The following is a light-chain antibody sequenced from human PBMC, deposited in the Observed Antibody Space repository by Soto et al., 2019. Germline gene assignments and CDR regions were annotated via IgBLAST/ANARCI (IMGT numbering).Light chain of an antibody. V-gene: IGKV3-20*01. Sequence: EIVLTQSPGTLSLSPGERATLSCRASQSVSSSYLAWYQKQPGQAPRLLIYGASSRATGIPDRFSGSGSGTDFTLTISRLEPEDFAVYYCQQYGSSLTWTFGQGTKVDIK. J-gene: IGKJ1*01. CDR1: QSVSSSY. CDR3: QQYGSSLTWT. CDR2: GAS.